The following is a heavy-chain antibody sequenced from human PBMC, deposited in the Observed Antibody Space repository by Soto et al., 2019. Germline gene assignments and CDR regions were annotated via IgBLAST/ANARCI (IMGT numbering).Heavy chain of an antibody. V-gene: IGHV5-10-1*01. D-gene: IGHD5-12*01. CDR3: ARRGYSGYDSYYYYYGMDV. CDR2: IDPSDSYT. J-gene: IGHJ6*02. CDR1: GYSFTSYW. Sequence: GESLKISCKGSGYSFTSYWIGWVRQMPGKGLEWMGRIDPSDSYTNYSPSFQGHVTISADKSISTAYLQWSSLKASATAMYYCARRGYSGYDSYYYYYGMDVWGQGTTVTVSS.